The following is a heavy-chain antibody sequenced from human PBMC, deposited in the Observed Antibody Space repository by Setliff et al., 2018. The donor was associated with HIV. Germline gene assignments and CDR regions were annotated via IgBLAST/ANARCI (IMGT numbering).Heavy chain of an antibody. CDR2: INPNSGGT. CDR1: GYTFIGYY. D-gene: IGHD6-6*01. V-gene: IGHV1-2*02. Sequence: ASVKVSCKASGYTFIGYYLHWVRQAPGQGLEWMGWINPNSGGTNYAQKFQGRVTMTRDTSISTAYMEMSRLRSDDTAGYYCARGELVRHYHYYYMDVWGKGTTVTVSS. J-gene: IGHJ6*03. CDR3: ARGELVRHYHYYYMDV.